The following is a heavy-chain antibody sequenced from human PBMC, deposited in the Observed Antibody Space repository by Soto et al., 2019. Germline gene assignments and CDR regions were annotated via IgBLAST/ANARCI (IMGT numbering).Heavy chain of an antibody. CDR2: ISYDGSNK. CDR3: ARDPLWGTAMVLWYFDL. CDR1: GFTFSSYA. J-gene: IGHJ2*01. V-gene: IGHV3-30-3*01. D-gene: IGHD5-18*01. Sequence: QVQLVESGGGVVQPGRSLRLSCAASGFTFSSYAMHWVRKAPGKGLEWVAVISYDGSNKYYADSVKGRFTISRDNSKNTLYPQMHSLRAEHTAVYYCARDPLWGTAMVLWYFDLWGRGTLVTVSS.